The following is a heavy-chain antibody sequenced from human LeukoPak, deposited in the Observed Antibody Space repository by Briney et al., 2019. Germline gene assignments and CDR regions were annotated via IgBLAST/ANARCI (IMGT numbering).Heavy chain of an antibody. J-gene: IGHJ4*02. CDR2: ISWNSGSI. D-gene: IGHD5-18*01. CDR1: GFTFDDYA. Sequence: GRSLRLSCAASGFTFDDYAMHWVRQAPGKGLEWVSGISWNSGSIGYADSVKGRFSISRDNSNNTLYLQMNSLRAEDTAVYYCARDLGYTHGFGYWGQGTLVTVSS. CDR3: ARDLGYTHGFGY. V-gene: IGHV3-9*01.